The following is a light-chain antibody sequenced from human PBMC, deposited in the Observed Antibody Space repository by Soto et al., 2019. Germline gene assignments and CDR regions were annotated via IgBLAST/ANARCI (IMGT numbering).Light chain of an antibody. J-gene: IGLJ2*01. CDR1: SSDVGGYNY. CDR2: EVT. V-gene: IGLV2-14*01. Sequence: QSALTQPASVSGSPGQSITISCTGTSSDVGGYNYVSWYQQYPGKAPKLMIYEVTHRPSGVSSRFSGSRSANTASLTISGLQAEDEADYYCSSYTTNNTPVFGGGTKVTVL. CDR3: SSYTTNNTPV.